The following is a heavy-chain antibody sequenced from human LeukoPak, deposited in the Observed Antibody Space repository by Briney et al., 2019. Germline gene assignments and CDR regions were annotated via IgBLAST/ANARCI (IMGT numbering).Heavy chain of an antibody. D-gene: IGHD5-12*01. Sequence: ASVKVSCKASGGTFSSYAISWVRQAPGQGLEWMGGIIPIFGTANYAQKFQGRVTITADESTSTAYMELSSLRSEDTAVYYCARAEDIVATKYSVGAFDIWGQGTMVTVSS. CDR1: GGTFSSYA. J-gene: IGHJ3*02. CDR3: ARAEDIVATKYSVGAFDI. V-gene: IGHV1-69*13. CDR2: IIPIFGTA.